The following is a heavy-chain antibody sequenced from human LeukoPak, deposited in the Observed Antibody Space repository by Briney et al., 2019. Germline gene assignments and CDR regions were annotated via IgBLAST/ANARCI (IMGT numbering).Heavy chain of an antibody. J-gene: IGHJ4*02. V-gene: IGHV1-18*04. CDR1: GYTFTNYG. D-gene: IGHD4-17*01. CDR2: ISAYNGNT. Sequence: ASVKVSCKASGYTFTNYGVTWVRQAPGQGLQWMGWISAYNGNTNYAQKFQGRISMTIDTSSTTAYMELRSLRSDDTAIHYCARVRSYGDYSDYWGQGTLVTVSS. CDR3: ARVRSYGDYSDY.